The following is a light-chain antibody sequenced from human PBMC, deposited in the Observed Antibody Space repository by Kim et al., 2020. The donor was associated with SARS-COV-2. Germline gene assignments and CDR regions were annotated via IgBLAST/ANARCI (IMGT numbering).Light chain of an antibody. CDR2: ANE. CDR3: ATWDNSLNGLV. Sequence: GATLRGTYDGTNANIGKNYVTWYRQHPETAPKLLIYANEKRHSGIPDRFSGAKSGTSAALKITGLQNGDEADYYCATWDNSLNGLVFGGGTQLTVL. V-gene: IGLV1-51*01. CDR1: NANIGKNY. J-gene: IGLJ2*01.